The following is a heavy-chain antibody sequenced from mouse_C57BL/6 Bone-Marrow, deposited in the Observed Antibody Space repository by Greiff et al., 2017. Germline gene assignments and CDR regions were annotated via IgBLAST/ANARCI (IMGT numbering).Heavy chain of an antibody. CDR2: IDPEDGET. J-gene: IGHJ1*03. CDR1: GFNIKDYY. CDR3: ASITTVVDWYFDV. D-gene: IGHD1-1*01. Sequence: EVQVVESGAELVKPGASVKLSCTASGFNIKDYYMHWVKQRPEQGLEWIGRIDPEDGETKYAPKFQGKATITADTSSNTAYLQLSSLTSEDTAVYYCASITTVVDWYFDVWGTGTTVTVSS. V-gene: IGHV14-2*01.